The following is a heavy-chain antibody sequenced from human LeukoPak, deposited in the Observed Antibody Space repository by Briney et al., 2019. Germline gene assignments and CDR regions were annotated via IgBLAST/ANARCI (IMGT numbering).Heavy chain of an antibody. V-gene: IGHV3-23*01. D-gene: IGHD6-19*01. J-gene: IGHJ4*02. CDR2: IGGSGGDT. Sequence: GGSLRLSCAASGFTFNTYPMSWVRQAPGKGLEWVSVIGGSGGDTYYADSVKGRFTISRDNSKNTLYLQMNSLRAEDTPVYCCATSSGWYPKCFDYWGQGTLVTVSS. CDR3: ATSSGWYPKCFDY. CDR1: GFTFNTYP.